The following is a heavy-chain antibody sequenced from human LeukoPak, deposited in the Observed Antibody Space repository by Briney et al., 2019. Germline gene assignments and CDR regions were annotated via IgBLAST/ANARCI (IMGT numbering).Heavy chain of an antibody. CDR2: IKQDGSDK. J-gene: IGHJ4*02. CDR3: ARVGVDGDLFDF. CDR1: GFTFSSYW. D-gene: IGHD4-17*01. Sequence: GGSLRLSCAASGFTFSSYWMSWVRQAPGKGLEWVANIKQDGSDKYYVDSVKGRFTISRDNAKNSLYLQMNNLRVEDTAVYYCARVGVDGDLFDFWGQGTLVTVSS. V-gene: IGHV3-7*01.